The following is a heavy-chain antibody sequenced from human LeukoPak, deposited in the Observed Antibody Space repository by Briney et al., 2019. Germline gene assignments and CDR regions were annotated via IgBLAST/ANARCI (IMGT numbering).Heavy chain of an antibody. CDR2: ISYDGSNK. J-gene: IGHJ3*02. CDR1: GFTFSSYA. V-gene: IGHV3-30*04. CDR3: ARERPSHSSGSYRDAFDI. Sequence: GGSLRLSCAASGFTFSSYAMHWVRQAPGKGLEWVAVISYDGSNKYYADSVKGRFTISRDNAKNSLYLQMNSLRAEDTAVYYCARERPSHSSGSYRDAFDIWGQGTMVTVSS. D-gene: IGHD1-26*01.